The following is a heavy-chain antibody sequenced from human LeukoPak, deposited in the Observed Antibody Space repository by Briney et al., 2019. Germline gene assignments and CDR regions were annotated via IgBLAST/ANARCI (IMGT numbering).Heavy chain of an antibody. J-gene: IGHJ5*02. D-gene: IGHD3-22*01. Sequence: PGRSLRLSCAASGFTFDDYAMSWFRQAPGKGLEWVGFIRGKPYGETTEYAASVQGRFTISRDDSESIAYLQMNSLKTEDTAVYYCAKGPYDRTKFDPWGQGTLVTVSS. CDR3: AKGPYDRTKFDP. CDR2: IRGKPYGETT. V-gene: IGHV3-49*03. CDR1: GFTFDDYA.